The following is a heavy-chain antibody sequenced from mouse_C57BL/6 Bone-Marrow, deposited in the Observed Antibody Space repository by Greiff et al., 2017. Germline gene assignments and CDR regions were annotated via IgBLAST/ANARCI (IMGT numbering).Heavy chain of an antibody. CDR1: GYTFTSYT. Sequence: QVQLQQSGAELARPGASVKMSCKASGYTFTSYTMHWVQQRPGQGLEWIGYINPSSGYTKYNQKFKDKATLTADKSSSTAYMQLSSLTSEDSAVYYCARWYYGSSIDYWGQGTTLTVSS. J-gene: IGHJ2*01. CDR3: ARWYYGSSIDY. V-gene: IGHV1-4*01. CDR2: INPSSGYT. D-gene: IGHD1-1*01.